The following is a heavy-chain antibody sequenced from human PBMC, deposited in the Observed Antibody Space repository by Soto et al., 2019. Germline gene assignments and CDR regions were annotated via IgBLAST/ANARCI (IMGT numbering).Heavy chain of an antibody. V-gene: IGHV4-31*03. Sequence: SETLSLTCTVSGASVSTGVYYWTWIRQHPGKGLEWIGYIDNSESTYYNPSLTGRVDISVDTSKNQFSLNLQSLTAADTAFYYCAGAVSDFDVRRYRTSYFDQWGQGILVTVSS. D-gene: IGHD3-10*02. CDR3: AGAVSDFDVRRYRTSYFDQ. CDR1: GASVSTGVYY. CDR2: IDNSEST. J-gene: IGHJ4*02.